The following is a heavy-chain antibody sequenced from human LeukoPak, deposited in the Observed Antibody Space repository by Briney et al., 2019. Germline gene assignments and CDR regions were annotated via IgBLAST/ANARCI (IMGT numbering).Heavy chain of an antibody. CDR1: AGSINRGEYY. CDR2: IYSPGTN. CDR3: ARGIGTSYDSSRDAFDI. Sequence: SQTLCLTFTASAGSINRGEYYRSLIRQPAEKELEWIGRIYSPGTNYNYNPSLKSRVTISIDTSKNQFSLKLTSVTAADTAVYYCARGIGTSYDSSRDAFDIWGQGTMVTVSS. V-gene: IGHV4-61*02. D-gene: IGHD3-22*01. J-gene: IGHJ3*02.